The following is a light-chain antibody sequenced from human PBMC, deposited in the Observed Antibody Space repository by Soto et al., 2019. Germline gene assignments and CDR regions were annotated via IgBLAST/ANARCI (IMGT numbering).Light chain of an antibody. CDR3: QQYDNLLVT. CDR1: QDISHY. CDR2: DAS. Sequence: DIQMTQSPSSLSASVGARVTITCQASQDISHYLNWYHQKPGKAPKLLIYDASNLETGVPSRFSGSGSGTDFNFTISRLEPEEIATYYCQQYDNLLVTFGQGAKREIK. J-gene: IGKJ2*01. V-gene: IGKV1-33*01.